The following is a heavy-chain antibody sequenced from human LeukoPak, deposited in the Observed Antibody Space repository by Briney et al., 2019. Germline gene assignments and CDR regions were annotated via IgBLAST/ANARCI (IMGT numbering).Heavy chain of an antibody. V-gene: IGHV1-69*13. Sequence: ASAKVSCKASGGTFSSYAISWARQAPGQGLEWMGGIIPIFGTANYAQKFQGRVTITADESTSTAYMELSSLRSEDTAVYYCARGDTRGYSYGSPTAYDYWGQGTLVTVSS. D-gene: IGHD5-18*01. CDR3: ARGDTRGYSYGSPTAYDY. CDR1: GGTFSSYA. J-gene: IGHJ4*02. CDR2: IIPIFGTA.